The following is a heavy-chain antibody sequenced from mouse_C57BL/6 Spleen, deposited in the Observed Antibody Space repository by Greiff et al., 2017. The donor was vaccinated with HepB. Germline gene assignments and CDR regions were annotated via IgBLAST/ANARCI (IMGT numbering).Heavy chain of an antibody. Sequence: QVQLKESGPGLVQPSQSLSITCTVSGFSLTSYGVHWVRQSPGKGLEWLGVIWSGGSTDYNAAFISRLSISKDNSKSQVFFKMNSLQADDTAIYYCASLYDYDEDYAMDYWGQGTSVTVSS. CDR3: ASLYDYDEDYAMDY. V-gene: IGHV2-2*01. J-gene: IGHJ4*01. CDR1: GFSLTSYG. D-gene: IGHD2-4*01. CDR2: IWSGGST.